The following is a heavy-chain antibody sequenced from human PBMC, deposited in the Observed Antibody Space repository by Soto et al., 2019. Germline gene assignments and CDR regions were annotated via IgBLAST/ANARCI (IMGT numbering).Heavy chain of an antibody. D-gene: IGHD5-12*01. CDR1: GFTFSSYG. Sequence: PGGSLRLSCAASGFTFSSYGMNWVRQAPGKGLEWVSYISSSSRTIYCADSVKGRFTISRDNAKNSLYLQMNSLRAEDTAVYYCAREWDGDGYNSGWFDPWGQGTLVTVSS. CDR2: ISSSSRTI. V-gene: IGHV3-48*01. CDR3: AREWDGDGYNSGWFDP. J-gene: IGHJ5*02.